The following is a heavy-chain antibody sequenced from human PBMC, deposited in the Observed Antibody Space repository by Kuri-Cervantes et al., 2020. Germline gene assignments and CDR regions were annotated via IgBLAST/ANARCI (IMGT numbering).Heavy chain of an antibody. CDR3: AHRPIYSYGSFDY. Sequence: SGPTLVKPTQTLTLTCTFSGFSLSTGQEGVGWIRQPPGKALEWLALIYWDDDKRYSPSLKSRVTISKDTSKNQVVLTMTNVDPVDTATYFCAHRPIYSYGSFDYWGQGTLVTVSS. CDR2: IYWDDDK. V-gene: IGHV2-5*02. D-gene: IGHD5-18*01. J-gene: IGHJ4*02. CDR1: GFSLSTGQEG.